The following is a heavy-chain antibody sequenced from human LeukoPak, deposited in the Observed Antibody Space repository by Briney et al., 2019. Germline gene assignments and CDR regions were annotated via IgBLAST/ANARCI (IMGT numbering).Heavy chain of an antibody. J-gene: IGHJ1*01. CDR3: AKDDAWGRYKD. CDR2: ISGSGGST. Sequence: GGSLRLSCAASGFTFSTSSMSWVRQAPGKGLAWVSSISGSGGSTYYADSVKGRFTISRDNSRNTLFLQMNSLKADDTAVYYCAKDDAWGRYKDWGQGTLVTVSS. V-gene: IGHV3-23*01. CDR1: GFTFSTSS. D-gene: IGHD3-16*01.